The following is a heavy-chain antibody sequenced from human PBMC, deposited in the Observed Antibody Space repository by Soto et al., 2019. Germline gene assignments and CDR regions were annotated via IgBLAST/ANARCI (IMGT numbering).Heavy chain of an antibody. D-gene: IGHD6-19*01. Sequence: QVQLVESGGGVVQPGRSLRLSCAASGFTFSTYGMSWVRQAPGKGLEWVAIISYDGIHKYYADSVKGRFTISRDNSMNTLYLQMNSLRAEDTAVYYCAKEIIAVSGPWDFDNWGQGTLVTVSS. J-gene: IGHJ4*02. CDR1: GFTFSTYG. CDR3: AKEIIAVSGPWDFDN. CDR2: ISYDGIHK. V-gene: IGHV3-30*18.